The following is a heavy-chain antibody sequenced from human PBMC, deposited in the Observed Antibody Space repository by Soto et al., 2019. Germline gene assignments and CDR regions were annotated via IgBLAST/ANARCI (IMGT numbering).Heavy chain of an antibody. Sequence: SETLSLTCAVYGGSFSGYYWSWIRQPPGKGLEWIGEINHSGSTNYNPSLKSRVTISVDTSKNQFSLKLSSVTAADTAVYYCARRPTYGMDVWGQGTTVTVSS. CDR3: ARRPTYGMDV. CDR1: GGSFSGYY. CDR2: INHSGST. J-gene: IGHJ6*02. V-gene: IGHV4-34*01. D-gene: IGHD2-21*01.